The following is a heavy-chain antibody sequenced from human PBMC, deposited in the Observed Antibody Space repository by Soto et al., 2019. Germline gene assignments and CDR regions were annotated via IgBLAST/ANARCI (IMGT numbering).Heavy chain of an antibody. D-gene: IGHD5-12*01. CDR1: GGSISSSSFY. CDR2: IYYSGST. V-gene: IGHV4-39*01. Sequence: PSETLSLTCTVSGGSISSSSFYWGWIRQPPGKGLEWIGSIYYSGSTYYNPSLKSRVSISVDTSKNQFSLKLSSVTAADTAVYYCARHGGYGGNSITNYYYGMDGWGQGTTVTVAS. J-gene: IGHJ6*02. CDR3: ARHGGYGGNSITNYYYGMDG.